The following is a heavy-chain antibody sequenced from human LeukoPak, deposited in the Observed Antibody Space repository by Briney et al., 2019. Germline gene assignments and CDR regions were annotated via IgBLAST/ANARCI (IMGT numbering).Heavy chain of an antibody. J-gene: IGHJ4*02. V-gene: IGHV3-23*01. D-gene: IGHD3-22*01. CDR3: AKDPGGLAMIVVNEDY. Sequence: GGSLRLSCAASGFTFSSYAMSWVRQAPGKGLEWVSAISGSGGSTYYADSVKGRFTISRDNSKNTLYLQMNSLRAEDTAVYYCAKDPGGLAMIVVNEDYWGQGTLVTVSS. CDR1: GFTFSSYA. CDR2: ISGSGGST.